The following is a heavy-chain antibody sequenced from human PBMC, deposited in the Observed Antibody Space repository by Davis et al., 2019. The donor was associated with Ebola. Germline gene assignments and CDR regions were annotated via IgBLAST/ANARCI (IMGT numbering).Heavy chain of an antibody. CDR2: IYPGDSYT. Sequence: GESLQISCKGSGYSFTNYWIAWVRQMLGKGLEWMGIIYPGDSYTRYSPSFQGQVTISADKSISTAYLQWSRLQASDTAMYYCARRRGYSGYDLDYWGQGTLVTVSS. D-gene: IGHD5-12*01. CDR3: ARRRGYSGYDLDY. CDR1: GYSFTNYW. V-gene: IGHV5-51*01. J-gene: IGHJ4*02.